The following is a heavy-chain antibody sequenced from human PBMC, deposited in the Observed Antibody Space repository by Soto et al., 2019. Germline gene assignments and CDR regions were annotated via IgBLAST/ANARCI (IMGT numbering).Heavy chain of an antibody. CDR1: GFTFSSYC. CDR3: AISIRILLFTIFGVEHYYGTDV. V-gene: IGHV3-7*03. D-gene: IGHD3-3*01. CDR2: IKQDGNEN. J-gene: IGHJ6*04. Sequence: PGGSLRLSCVATGFTFSSYCMSWARQAAGKGLEWLANIKQDGNENYYVDSVKGRFTISRDNAKNSLYLQMNSLRAEDTAVYYCAISIRILLFTIFGVEHYYGTDVWGKGTTGPVA.